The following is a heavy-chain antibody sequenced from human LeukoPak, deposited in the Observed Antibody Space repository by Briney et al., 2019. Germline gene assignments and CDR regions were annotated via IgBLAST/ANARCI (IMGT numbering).Heavy chain of an antibody. V-gene: IGHV3-21*04. CDR2: ISSSSSYI. J-gene: IGHJ4*02. CDR1: GFTFSSYS. CDR3: ARASRSSGGDY. Sequence: GGSLRLSCAASGFTFSSYSMNWVRQAPGKGLEWVSSISSSSSYIYYADSVKGRFTISRHNSKNTLYLQMNSLRAEDTAVYYCARASRSSGGDYWGQGTLVTVSS. D-gene: IGHD6-6*01.